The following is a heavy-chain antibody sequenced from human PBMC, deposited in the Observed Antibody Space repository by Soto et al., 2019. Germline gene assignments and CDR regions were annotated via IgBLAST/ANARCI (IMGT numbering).Heavy chain of an antibody. CDR3: AGQSRGWYNWFDP. CDR2: IYYSGSI. V-gene: IGHV4-39*01. CDR1: GGSISSSSYY. D-gene: IGHD6-19*01. Sequence: QLQLQESGPGLVKPSETLSLTCSVSGGSISSSSYYWGWIRQPPGKGLEWIGSIYYSGSIYYNPSLKGPCPISVDPSKNQFSLKLSSVTAAETAVDYCAGQSRGWYNWFDPWGQGTLVTVSS. J-gene: IGHJ5*02.